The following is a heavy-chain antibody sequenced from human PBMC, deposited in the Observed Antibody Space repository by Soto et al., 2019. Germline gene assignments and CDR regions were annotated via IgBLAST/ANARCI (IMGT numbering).Heavy chain of an antibody. J-gene: IGHJ5*02. D-gene: IGHD1-1*01. CDR2: ISAYNGNT. CDR3: AREILLGHNWNDASNWFDP. CDR1: GYTFTSYG. Sequence: GASVKVSCKASGYTFTSYGISWVRQAPGQGLEWMGWISAYNGNTNYAQKLQGRVTITTDTSTSTAYMELRSLRSDDTAVYYCAREILLGHNWNDASNWFDPGGQGTLVTVSS. V-gene: IGHV1-18*01.